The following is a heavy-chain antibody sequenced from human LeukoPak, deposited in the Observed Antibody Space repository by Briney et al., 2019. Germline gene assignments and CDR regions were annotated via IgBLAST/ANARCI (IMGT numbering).Heavy chain of an antibody. D-gene: IGHD2-15*01. V-gene: IGHV3-30*02. Sequence: PGGSLRLSCAASGFTFSSYGMHWVRQAPGKGLEWVAFIRYDGSNKYYADSGKGRFTISRDNSKNTLYLQMNSLRAEDTAAYYCAKGVGYCSGGSCQQFDYWGQGTLVTVSS. CDR3: AKGVGYCSGGSCQQFDY. CDR2: IRYDGSNK. CDR1: GFTFSSYG. J-gene: IGHJ4*02.